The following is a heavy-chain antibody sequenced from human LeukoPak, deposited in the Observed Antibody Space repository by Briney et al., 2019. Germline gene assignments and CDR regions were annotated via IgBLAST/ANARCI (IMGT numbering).Heavy chain of an antibody. D-gene: IGHD2-15*01. V-gene: IGHV4-39*01. CDR2: IFYSGST. Sequence: PSETLSLTCTVSGGSISSRNYYWSWIRQPPGKGLEWIGNIFYSGSTYYNPSLKSRVTISVDTSKNHFSLKLSSVTAADTAVYYCARHGGYCSGGSCYSSWFDPWGQGTLVTVSS. CDR1: GGSISSRNYY. CDR3: ARHGGYCSGGSCYSSWFDP. J-gene: IGHJ5*02.